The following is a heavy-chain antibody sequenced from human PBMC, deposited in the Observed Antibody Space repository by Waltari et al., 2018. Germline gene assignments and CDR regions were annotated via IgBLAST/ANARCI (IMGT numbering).Heavy chain of an antibody. D-gene: IGHD5-18*01. Sequence: EVQLVESGGGLVQPGRSLRLSCAASGFTFDDYAMHWVRQAPGKGLEWVSGISWNSGSIGYADSVKGRFTISRDNAKNSLYLQMNSLRAEDTALYYCAKDINSYGPYYFDYWGQGTLVTVSS. CDR2: ISWNSGSI. CDR3: AKDINSYGPYYFDY. J-gene: IGHJ4*02. CDR1: GFTFDDYA. V-gene: IGHV3-9*01.